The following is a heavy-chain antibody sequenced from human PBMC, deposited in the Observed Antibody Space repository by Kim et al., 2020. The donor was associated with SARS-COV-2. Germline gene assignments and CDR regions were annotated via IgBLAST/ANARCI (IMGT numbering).Heavy chain of an antibody. J-gene: IGHJ2*01. V-gene: IGHV1-46*01. CDR2: INPSGGST. Sequence: ASVKVSCKASGYTFTSYYMHWVRQAPGQGLEWMGIINPSGGSTSYAQKFQGRVTMTRDTSTSTVYMELSSLRSEDTAVYYCARDPSPMGGGYCSGGSCYSSGDWYFDLWGRGTLVTVSS. CDR1: GYTFTSYY. D-gene: IGHD2-15*01. CDR3: ARDPSPMGGGYCSGGSCYSSGDWYFDL.